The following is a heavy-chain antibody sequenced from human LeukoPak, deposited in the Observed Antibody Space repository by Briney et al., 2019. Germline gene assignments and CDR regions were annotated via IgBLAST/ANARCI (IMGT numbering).Heavy chain of an antibody. CDR1: GFTFSRYA. Sequence: PGGSLRLSCSASGFTFSRYAMHWARQAPGKGLEYVSAISSSGGSTHYADSVKGRFTISRDNSKDTLYPQMSSLRAEDTTVYYCVKSAGFDWLSPLDAFDIWGQGTMVTVSS. D-gene: IGHD3-9*01. V-gene: IGHV3-64D*06. CDR2: ISSSGGST. J-gene: IGHJ3*02. CDR3: VKSAGFDWLSPLDAFDI.